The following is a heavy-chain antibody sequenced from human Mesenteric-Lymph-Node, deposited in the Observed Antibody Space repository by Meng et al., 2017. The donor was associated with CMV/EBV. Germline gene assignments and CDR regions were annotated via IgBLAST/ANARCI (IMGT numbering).Heavy chain of an antibody. CDR3: VRHYGSSFDY. CDR1: GASITSPAYR. J-gene: IGHJ4*02. Sequence: TCTVSGASITSPAYRWGWIRQPAGKGLEWIGNIFYGGGTHYNPSLNSRVTISADSSKSQFTLKLSSVTAADTAIYYCVRHYGSSFDYWGQGTLVTVSS. D-gene: IGHD1-26*01. CDR2: IFYGGGT. V-gene: IGHV4-39*01.